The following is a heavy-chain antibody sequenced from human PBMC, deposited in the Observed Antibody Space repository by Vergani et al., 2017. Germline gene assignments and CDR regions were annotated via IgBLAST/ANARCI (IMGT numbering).Heavy chain of an antibody. Sequence: QVQLQESGPGLVKPSETLSLTCTVSGGSISSYYWSWIRQPPGKGPEWIGYIYYSGSTNYNPSLKSRVTISVDTSKNQFSLKLSSVTAADTAVYYCALPGYSYAFDAFDIWGQGTMVTVSS. D-gene: IGHD5-18*01. J-gene: IGHJ3*02. V-gene: IGHV4-59*12. CDR2: IYYSGST. CDR3: ALPGYSYAFDAFDI. CDR1: GGSISSYY.